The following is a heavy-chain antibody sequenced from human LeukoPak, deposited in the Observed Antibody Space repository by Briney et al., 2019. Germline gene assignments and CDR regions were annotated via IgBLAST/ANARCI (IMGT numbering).Heavy chain of an antibody. Sequence: GGSLRLSCAASGFTFSDSYMGWIREAPGKRLEWVSYISSSGTDTKYADSLKGRFTISRDNAKNSLYLQMNSLRADDTAVYHCARARGSYSFDFWGQETLVSVSS. V-gene: IGHV3-11*06. J-gene: IGHJ4*02. CDR2: ISSSGTDT. CDR1: GFTFSDSY. D-gene: IGHD3-16*01. CDR3: ARARGSYSFDF.